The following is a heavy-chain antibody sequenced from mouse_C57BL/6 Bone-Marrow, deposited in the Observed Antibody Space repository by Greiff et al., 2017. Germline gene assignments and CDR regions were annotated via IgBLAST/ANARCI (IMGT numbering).Heavy chain of an antibody. CDR2: IWGVGST. CDR1: GFSLTSYG. D-gene: IGHD4-1*01. CDR3: ASDLGRGFAY. V-gene: IGHV2-6*01. J-gene: IGHJ3*01. Sequence: QVQLKESGPGLVAPSQSLSITCTVSGFSLTSYGVDWVRQSPGKGLEWLGVIWGVGSTNYNSAIKCRLSISKDNSKSQVFLKMNSLQTDDTAMYYGASDLGRGFAYWGQGTLVTVAA.